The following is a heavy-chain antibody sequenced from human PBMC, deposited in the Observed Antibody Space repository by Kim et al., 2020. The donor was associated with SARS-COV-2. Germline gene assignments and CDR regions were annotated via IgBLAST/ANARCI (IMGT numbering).Heavy chain of an antibody. D-gene: IGHD2-15*01. J-gene: IGHJ6*02. Sequence: GGSLRLSCAASGFTFSSYSMNWVRQAPGKGLEWVSYISSSSSTIYYADSVKGRFTISRDNAKNSLYLQMNSLRDEDTAVYYCARERFFYCSGGSCYKEGDYYYGMDVWGQGTTVTVSS. CDR1: GFTFSSYS. CDR2: ISSSSSTI. V-gene: IGHV3-48*02. CDR3: ARERFFYCSGGSCYKEGDYYYGMDV.